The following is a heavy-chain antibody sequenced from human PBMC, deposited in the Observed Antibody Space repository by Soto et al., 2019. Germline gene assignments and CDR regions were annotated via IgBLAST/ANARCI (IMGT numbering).Heavy chain of an antibody. CDR3: ATYGGAAAGPHYYYGMDV. CDR2: FDPEDGKT. D-gene: IGHD6-13*01. V-gene: IGHV1-24*01. J-gene: IGHJ6*02. CDR1: GYTLTELS. Sequence: QVQLVQSGAEVKKPGASVKVSCKVSGYTLTELSMHWARQAPGKGLEWMGSFDPEDGKTIYAQKFQGRVTMTEDTCTDTAFMELSSLRSEDTAVYYCATYGGAAAGPHYYYGMDVWGQGTTVTVSS.